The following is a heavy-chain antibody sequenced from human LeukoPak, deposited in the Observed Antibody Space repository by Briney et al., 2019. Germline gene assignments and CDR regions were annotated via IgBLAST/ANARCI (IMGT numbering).Heavy chain of an antibody. J-gene: IGHJ4*02. V-gene: IGHV4-39*02. Sequence: SEAVSLTCPVSGCSISGSSYYWLWIPQPPGRAREWIGSIYYSGSTYYNPSLKGRVPISVDTSKNQFSLKLSSVTAADKAVYYCARDVSGRVIDTAMVSCYFGYWGQGTLVTVS. CDR2: IYYSGST. D-gene: IGHD5-18*01. CDR1: GCSISGSSYY. CDR3: ARDVSGRVIDTAMVSCYFGY.